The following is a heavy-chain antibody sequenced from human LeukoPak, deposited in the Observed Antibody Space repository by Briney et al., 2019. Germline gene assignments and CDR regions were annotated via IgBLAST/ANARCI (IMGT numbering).Heavy chain of an antibody. Sequence: SETLSLTCTVSVGSISSSSYYWGWIRQPPGKGLEWIGSIYYSGSTYYNPSLKSRVTISVDTSKNQFSLKLSSVTAADTAVYYCAAYYDSSGYRFDYWGQGTLVTVSS. V-gene: IGHV4-39*01. D-gene: IGHD3-22*01. CDR1: VGSISSSSYY. CDR3: AAYYDSSGYRFDY. CDR2: IYYSGST. J-gene: IGHJ4*02.